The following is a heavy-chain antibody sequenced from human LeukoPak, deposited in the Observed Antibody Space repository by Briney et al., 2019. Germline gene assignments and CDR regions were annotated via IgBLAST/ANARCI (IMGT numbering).Heavy chain of an antibody. J-gene: IGHJ4*02. Sequence: GGSLRLSCAASGFTFSSYDMSWVRQAPGKGLEWVSAISGSGGSTYYADSVKGRFTISRDNSKNTLYLQMNSLRAEDTAVYYCATKVGGYDILTGYYIFDYWGQGTLVTVSS. CDR3: ATKVGGYDILTGYYIFDY. CDR1: GFTFSSYD. V-gene: IGHV3-23*01. D-gene: IGHD3-9*01. CDR2: ISGSGGST.